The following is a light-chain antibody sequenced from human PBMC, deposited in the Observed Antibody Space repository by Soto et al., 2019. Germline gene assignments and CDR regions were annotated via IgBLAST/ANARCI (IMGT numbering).Light chain of an antibody. CDR1: QSVSSSY. J-gene: IGKJ2*01. Sequence: ETVLTQSPGTLSLSPGERATLSCRASQSVSSSYLAWYQQKLGQAPRLLIYAASSRATGIPDRFSGSGSGTDFTLTISRLEPKDFAVYYCQQYGTSPYTFGQGTKLEIK. V-gene: IGKV3-20*01. CDR3: QQYGTSPYT. CDR2: AAS.